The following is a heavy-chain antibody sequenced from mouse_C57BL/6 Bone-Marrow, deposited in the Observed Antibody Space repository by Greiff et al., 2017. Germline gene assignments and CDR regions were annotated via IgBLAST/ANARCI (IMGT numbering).Heavy chain of an antibody. CDR3: ARHYGSSYPYAMDY. CDR1: GYSFSSSW. CDR2: IYPGDGDT. V-gene: IGHV1-82*01. D-gene: IGHD1-1*01. Sequence: VQLQQSGPELVKPGASVKISCTASGYSFSSSWMHWVKQRPGKGLEWIGRIYPGDGDTNYNGKFKGKATLTADKSSSTAYMQLISLTSEDSAVYFCARHYGSSYPYAMDYWGQGTSVTVSS. J-gene: IGHJ4*01.